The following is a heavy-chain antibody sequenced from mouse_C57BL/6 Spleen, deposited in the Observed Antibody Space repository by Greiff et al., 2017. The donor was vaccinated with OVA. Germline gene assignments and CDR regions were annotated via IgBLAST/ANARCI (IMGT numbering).Heavy chain of an antibody. J-gene: IGHJ2*01. Sequence: VQVVESGAELMKPGASVKLSCQATGYTFTGYWIEWVKQRPGHGLEWIGEILPGSGSTNYNEKFKGKATFTADTSSNTAYMQLSSLTTEDSAIYYCARQGFITTVPYYFDYWGQGTTLTVSS. CDR2: ILPGSGST. D-gene: IGHD1-1*01. V-gene: IGHV1-9*01. CDR3: ARQGFITTVPYYFDY. CDR1: GYTFTGYW.